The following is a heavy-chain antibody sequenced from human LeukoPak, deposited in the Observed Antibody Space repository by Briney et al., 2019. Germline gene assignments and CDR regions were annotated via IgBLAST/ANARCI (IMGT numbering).Heavy chain of an antibody. J-gene: IGHJ4*02. CDR3: VRTDCTGGSCYPNFDY. CDR1: GFTFSNYA. V-gene: IGHV3-30*01. Sequence: GRSLRLSCAASGFTFSNYAMHWVRQAPGKGLEWVAVISYDGGNKYYADSVKGRFTISRDNSKNTLYLQMNSLRPEDTAAYYCVRTDCTGGSCYPNFDYWGQGTLVTVSS. D-gene: IGHD2-15*01. CDR2: ISYDGGNK.